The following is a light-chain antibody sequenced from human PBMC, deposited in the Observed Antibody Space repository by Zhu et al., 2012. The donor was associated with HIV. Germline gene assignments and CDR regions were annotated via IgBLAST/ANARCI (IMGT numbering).Light chain of an antibody. CDR1: QGIGNY. CDR2: AAS. CDR3: QYYYNAPFT. Sequence: DIQMTQSPSSLSASVGDRVTISCRASQGIGNYLAWYQQKPGKVPEVLIFAASTLQSGVSSRFSGRGSETDFTLTIDSLQPEDVATYYCQYYYNAPFTFGPGTKVNVK. J-gene: IGKJ3*01. V-gene: IGKV1-27*01.